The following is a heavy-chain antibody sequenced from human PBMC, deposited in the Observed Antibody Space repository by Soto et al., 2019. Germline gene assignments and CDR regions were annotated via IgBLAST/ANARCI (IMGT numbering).Heavy chain of an antibody. CDR2: RNPNSGNT. V-gene: IGHV1-8*01. CDR3: ARSAGTFGGSCYPGCDWFDP. D-gene: IGHD2-15*01. Sequence: QVQLVQSGAEVKKPGASVKVSCKASGNTFTSYDINWVRQATGQGLEGMGWRNPNSGNTGYAQKFQGRVTMTRNTSISTAYMELSSLRSEDTAVYYCARSAGTFGGSCYPGCDWFDPWGQGTLVTVSS. CDR1: GNTFTSYD. J-gene: IGHJ5*02.